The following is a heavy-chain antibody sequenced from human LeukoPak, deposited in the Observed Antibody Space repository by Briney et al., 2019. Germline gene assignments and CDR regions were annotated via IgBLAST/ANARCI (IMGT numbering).Heavy chain of an antibody. CDR3: ARHTAGRAYGDFDS. D-gene: IGHD4-17*01. J-gene: IGHJ4*02. V-gene: IGHV4-59*08. CDR1: GGSISGYY. CDR2: ILYGGAA. Sequence: SETLSLTCTVSGGSISGYYWSWIRQPPGKGLEWIAYILYGGAAVYNPSLNSRGTISVDTSKNQLSLKLNSGTAADTAIYYCARHTAGRAYGDFDSWGQGTLVTVSS.